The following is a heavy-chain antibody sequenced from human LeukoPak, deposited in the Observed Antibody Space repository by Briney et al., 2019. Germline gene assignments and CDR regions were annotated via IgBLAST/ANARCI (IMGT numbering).Heavy chain of an antibody. CDR3: VRDMGYYDKV. V-gene: IGHV3-7*01. CDR2: IRQDGGEK. Sequence: PGGSLRLSCAVSGFTFTDYWMNWVRQAPGKGLEWVASIRQDGGEKYYVDSVKGRFTISRDNTKNSLYLQMNSLRAEDTAIYYCVRDMGYYDKVWGQGTLVTVSS. CDR1: GFTFTDYW. D-gene: IGHD3-22*01. J-gene: IGHJ4*02.